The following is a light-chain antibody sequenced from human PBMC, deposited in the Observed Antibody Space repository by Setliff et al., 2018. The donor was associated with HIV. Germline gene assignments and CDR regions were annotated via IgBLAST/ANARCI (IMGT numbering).Light chain of an antibody. J-gene: IGLJ3*02. V-gene: IGLV1-51*01. CDR3: AKRDSRLSVVV. CDR2: DNQ. Sequence: QSALTQPPSVSAAPGRDIIISCSGTTTSIGNNYVSWYQQLPGAAPKLLIYDNQKLPSGIPERFSGSKSGTSATLAITGLQDADEADYYCAKRDSRLSVVVFGGGTK. CDR1: TTSIGNNY.